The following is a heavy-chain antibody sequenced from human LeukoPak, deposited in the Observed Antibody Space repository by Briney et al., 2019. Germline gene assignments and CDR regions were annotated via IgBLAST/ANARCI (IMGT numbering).Heavy chain of an antibody. J-gene: IGHJ4*02. Sequence: GRSLRPSCAVAQFTFTPYGMHWARHAPGRGRQWEAATRREASDTYHSGSVKGRFTISRDNSTHPPYLEMNNLRAENTAVYYCAKDAERGFDYSNSLNYWGQGTLVTVSS. CDR1: QFTFTPYG. CDR2: TRREASDT. D-gene: IGHD4-11*01. V-gene: IGHV3-33*06. CDR3: AKDAERGFDYSNSLNY.